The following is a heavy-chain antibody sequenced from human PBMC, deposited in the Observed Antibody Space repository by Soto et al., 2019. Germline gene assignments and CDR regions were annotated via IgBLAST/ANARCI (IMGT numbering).Heavy chain of an antibody. D-gene: IGHD6-19*01. CDR2: INLDGSTT. CDR3: ARDRGSGWYNYFDY. J-gene: IGHJ4*02. CDR1: GFIFSSNW. Sequence: GGSLRLSCAASGFIFSSNWMHWVRQAPGKGLVWVSRINLDGSTTNYADSVKGRFTISRDNAKNTLYLQMNTLRAEDTAIYFCARDRGSGWYNYFDYWGQGTRVTVSS. V-gene: IGHV3-74*01.